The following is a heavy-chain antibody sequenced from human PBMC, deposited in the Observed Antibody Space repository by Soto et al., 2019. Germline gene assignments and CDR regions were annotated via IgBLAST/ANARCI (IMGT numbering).Heavy chain of an antibody. J-gene: IGHJ4*02. V-gene: IGHV3-33*01. CDR2: IWYDGSNK. CDR1: GFTFSSYG. CDR3: ARDAYLGSGSYAC. D-gene: IGHD3-10*01. Sequence: QVQLVESGGGVVQPGRSLRLSCAASGFTFSSYGMHWVRQAPGKGLEWVALIWYDGSNKNYADSVKGRFTISRDDSKNTLYLQMNSLRAEDTAVYYCARDAYLGSGSYACWGQGTLVTVSS.